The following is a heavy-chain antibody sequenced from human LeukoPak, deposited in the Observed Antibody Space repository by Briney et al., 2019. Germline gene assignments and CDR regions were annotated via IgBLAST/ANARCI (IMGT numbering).Heavy chain of an antibody. V-gene: IGHV4-34*01. CDR1: GGSFSGYY. Sequence: SETLSLTCAVYGGSFSGYYWSWIRQPPGKGLEWIGEINHSGSTNYNPSLKSRVTISVDTSKNQFSLKLSSVTAADTAVYYCARGRRDYYYDSSGYHKLPAFDYWGQGTLVTVSS. CDR3: ARGRRDYYYDSSGYHKLPAFDY. D-gene: IGHD3-22*01. CDR2: INHSGST. J-gene: IGHJ4*02.